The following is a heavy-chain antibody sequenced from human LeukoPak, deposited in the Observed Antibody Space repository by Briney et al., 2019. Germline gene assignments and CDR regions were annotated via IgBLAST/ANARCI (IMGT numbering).Heavy chain of an antibody. CDR1: GFTFNSHA. CDR2: IDDSGTET. D-gene: IGHD2-8*01. CDR3: AKQGSTNTVPGP. J-gene: IGHJ5*02. V-gene: IGHV3-23*05. Sequence: GSLRLSCAASGFTFNSHAMTWVRQAPGQGLEWVSSIDDSGTETYYSDSVRGRFTISRDNSKSTLFLYMNSLRVDDTAVYFCAKQGSTNTVPGPWGQGTLVTVSS.